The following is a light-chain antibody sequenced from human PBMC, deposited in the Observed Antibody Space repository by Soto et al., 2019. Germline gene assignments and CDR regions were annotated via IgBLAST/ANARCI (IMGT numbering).Light chain of an antibody. V-gene: IGLV2-8*01. CDR1: KNDIGVYDF. CDR3: NSYTTNSNRV. Sequence: QSALTQPPSASGSPGQSVTISCTGTKNDIGVYDFVSWYQHHPGKAPRLIIYEVVQRPSGVPDRFSGSKSGNTASLTVSGLRAEDEADYYCNSYTTNSNRVFGTGTKVTVL. CDR2: EVV. J-gene: IGLJ1*01.